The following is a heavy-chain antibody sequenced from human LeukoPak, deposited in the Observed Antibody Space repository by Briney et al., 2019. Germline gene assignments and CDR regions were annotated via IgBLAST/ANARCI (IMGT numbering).Heavy chain of an antibody. CDR2: MYHSGT. V-gene: IGHV4-39*07. CDR3: ATDRRGVVVAEFDY. CDR1: GASIRSSTYY. Sequence: PSETLSLTCTVSGASIRSSTYYWGWIRQPPGKGLEWIGSMYHSGTYYNPSLESRVTISLDTSKNQFSLKVSSVTAADTAVYYCATDRRGVVVAEFDYWGQGTLVTVSS. J-gene: IGHJ4*02. D-gene: IGHD2-15*01.